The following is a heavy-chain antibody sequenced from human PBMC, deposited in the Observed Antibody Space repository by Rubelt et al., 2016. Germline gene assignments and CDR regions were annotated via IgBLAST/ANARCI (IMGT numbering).Heavy chain of an antibody. CDR1: GYTFTSYG. V-gene: IGHV1-18*01. CDR3: ARDGYYYDSSGPGA. J-gene: IGHJ5*02. D-gene: IGHD3-22*01. CDR2: ISAYNGNT. Sequence: QVQLVQSGAEVKKPGASVKVSCKASGYTFTSYGISWVRQAPGQGLEWMGWISAYNGNTNYAQRLQGGVTMTNDTSTSAAYMELRVLRSDDTAVYYCARDGYYYDSSGPGAWGQGNLVTVSS.